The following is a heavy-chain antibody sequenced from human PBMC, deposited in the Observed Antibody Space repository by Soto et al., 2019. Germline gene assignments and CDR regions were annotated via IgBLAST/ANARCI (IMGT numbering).Heavy chain of an antibody. CDR1: VGSISSSSYY. CDR2: IYYSGST. CDR3: ARQTPTVTTY. D-gene: IGHD4-17*01. Sequence: SETLSLTCTFSVGSISSSSYYWGWIRQPPWKGLEWIGSIYYSGSTYYNPSLKSRVTISVDTSKNQFSLKLSSVTAADTAVYYCARQTPTVTTYWGQGTLVSVSS. J-gene: IGHJ4*02. V-gene: IGHV4-39*01.